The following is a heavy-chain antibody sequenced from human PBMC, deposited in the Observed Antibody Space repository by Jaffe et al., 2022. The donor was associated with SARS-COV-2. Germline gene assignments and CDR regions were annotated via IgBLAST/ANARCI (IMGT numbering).Heavy chain of an antibody. CDR1: GGSISSSSYY. Sequence: QLQLQESGPGLVKPSETLSLTCTVSGGSISSSSYYWGWIRQPPGKGLEWIGSIYYSGSTYYNPSLKSRVTISVDTSKNQFSLKLSSVTAADTAVYYCARHGGGTVPILAFDIWGQGTMVTVSS. D-gene: IGHD4-17*01. J-gene: IGHJ3*02. CDR2: IYYSGST. V-gene: IGHV4-39*01. CDR3: ARHGGGTVPILAFDI.